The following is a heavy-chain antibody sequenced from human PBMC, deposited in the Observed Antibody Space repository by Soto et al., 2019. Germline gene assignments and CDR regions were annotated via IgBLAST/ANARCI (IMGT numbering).Heavy chain of an antibody. CDR1: GFTFSSYA. V-gene: IGHV3-30-3*01. CDR3: ASYPATMVRGVTMNWFDP. D-gene: IGHD3-10*01. J-gene: IGHJ5*02. CDR2: ISYDGSNK. Sequence: QVQLVESGGGVVQPGRSLRLSCAASGFTFSSYAMHWVRQAPGKGLEWVAVISYDGSNKYYADSVKGRFTISRDNSNNTLYPQMTGLGAEDTAVYYCASYPATMVRGVTMNWFDPWGQGTLVTVSS.